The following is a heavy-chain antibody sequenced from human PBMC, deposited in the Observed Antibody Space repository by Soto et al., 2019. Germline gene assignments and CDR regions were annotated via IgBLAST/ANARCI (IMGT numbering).Heavy chain of an antibody. CDR3: TTKGYYDSSGYPHFDY. D-gene: IGHD3-22*01. V-gene: IGHV3-15*01. CDR1: GFTFSNAW. Sequence: GGSLRLSCAASGFTFSNAWMSWVRQAPGKGLEWVGRIKSKTEGGTTDYTAPVKGRFTISRDDSKNTLYLQMNSLKTEDTAVYYCTTKGYYDSSGYPHFDYWGQGT. J-gene: IGHJ4*02. CDR2: IKSKTEGGTT.